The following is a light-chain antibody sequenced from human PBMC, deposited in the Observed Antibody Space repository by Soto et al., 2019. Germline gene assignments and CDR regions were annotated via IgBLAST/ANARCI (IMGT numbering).Light chain of an antibody. CDR2: GNS. J-gene: IGLJ1*01. CDR1: SSNIGATYD. CDR3: QSYDSSLSAHYV. Sequence: QPVLTQPPSVSGAPGQRVTISCTGSSSNIGATYDVQWYQQLPGTAPKLLIYGNSNRPSGVPDRFSGSKSGTSASLAITGLQADDEADYYCQSYDSSLSAHYVFGTGTKAHRP. V-gene: IGLV1-40*01.